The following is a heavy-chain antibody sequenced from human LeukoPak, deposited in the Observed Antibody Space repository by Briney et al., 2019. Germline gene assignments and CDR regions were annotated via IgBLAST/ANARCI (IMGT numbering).Heavy chain of an antibody. CDR3: ARGAHQYCSSTSCYRDAFDI. D-gene: IGHD2-2*01. J-gene: IGHJ3*02. V-gene: IGHV3-30*03. CDR2: ISYDGSNK. Sequence: GGSLRLSCAASGFTFSSYSMNWVRQAPGKGLEWVAVISYDGSNKYYADSVKGRFTISRDNSKNTLYLQMNSLRAEDTAVYYCARGAHQYCSSTSCYRDAFDIWGQGTMVTVSS. CDR1: GFTFSSYS.